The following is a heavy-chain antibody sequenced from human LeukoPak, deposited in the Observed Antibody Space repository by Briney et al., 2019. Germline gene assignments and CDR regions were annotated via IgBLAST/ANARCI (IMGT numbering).Heavy chain of an antibody. CDR1: GDSISSSSSY. D-gene: IGHD4/OR15-4a*01. Sequence: SETLSLTCTVSGDSISSSSSYWGWIRQPPGKGLEWIGTISYSGNTYYNPSLKSRVGTSVDTSKNQFSLKLSSVTAADTAVYYCGRMISANFYFYYGMDVWGQGTRVSVSS. V-gene: IGHV4-39*01. J-gene: IGHJ6*02. CDR2: ISYSGNT. CDR3: GRMISANFYFYYGMDV.